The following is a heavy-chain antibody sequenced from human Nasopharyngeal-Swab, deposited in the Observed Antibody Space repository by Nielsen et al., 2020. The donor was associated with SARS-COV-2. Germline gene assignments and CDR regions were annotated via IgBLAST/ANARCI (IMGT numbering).Heavy chain of an antibody. CDR3: ARPLYYYDSSGYSGSS. CDR2: ITQDGSEK. V-gene: IGHV3-7*03. J-gene: IGHJ5*02. Sequence: WIRQPPGKGLEWVANITQDGSEKYYVDSVKGRFTISRDNAKNSLYLQMNSLRAEDTAVYYCARPLYYYDSSGYSGSSWGQGTLVTVSS. D-gene: IGHD3-22*01.